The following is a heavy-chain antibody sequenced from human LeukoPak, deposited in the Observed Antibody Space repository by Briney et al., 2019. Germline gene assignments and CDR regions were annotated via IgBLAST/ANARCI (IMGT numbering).Heavy chain of an antibody. CDR2: INNSGGRT. D-gene: IGHD1-26*01. CDR1: GFTFSVYA. J-gene: IGHJ6*03. Sequence: PGGSLRLSCAASGFTFSVYAMTWVRQAPGKGLEWVSGINNSGGRTYYADSVNGRFTISRDNSKNTLYLQLNSLRVEDTAVYYCAKNRGAGSHYYYHMNVWGKGTTVTVSS. CDR3: AKNRGAGSHYYYHMNV. V-gene: IGHV3-23*01.